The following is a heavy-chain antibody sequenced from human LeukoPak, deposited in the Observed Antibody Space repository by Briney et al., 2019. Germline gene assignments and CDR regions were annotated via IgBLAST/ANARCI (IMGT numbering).Heavy chain of an antibody. CDR3: AREVVAEGFDY. D-gene: IGHD2-15*01. CDR2: IIPIFGTA. CDR1: GYTFTGYY. Sequence: SVKVSCKASGYTFTGYYMHWVRQAPGQGLEWMGGIIPIFGTANYAQKFQGRVTITADESTSTAYMELSSLRSEDTAVYYCAREVVAEGFDYWGQGTLVTVSS. V-gene: IGHV1-69*13. J-gene: IGHJ4*02.